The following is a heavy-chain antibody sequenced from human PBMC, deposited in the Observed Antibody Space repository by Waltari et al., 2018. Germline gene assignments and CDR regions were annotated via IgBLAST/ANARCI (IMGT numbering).Heavy chain of an antibody. D-gene: IGHD6-13*01. V-gene: IGHV1-3*01. CDR2: INAGNGNT. Sequence: QVQLVQSGAEVTKPGASVKVSCKASGYTFTSYAMHLVRQAPGQRLEWMGWINAGNGNTKYSQKFQGRVTITRDTSASTAYMELSSLRSEDTAVYYCARDNEHSSSWSEGFDYWGQGTLVTVSS. CDR3: ARDNEHSSSWSEGFDY. J-gene: IGHJ4*02. CDR1: GYTFTSYA.